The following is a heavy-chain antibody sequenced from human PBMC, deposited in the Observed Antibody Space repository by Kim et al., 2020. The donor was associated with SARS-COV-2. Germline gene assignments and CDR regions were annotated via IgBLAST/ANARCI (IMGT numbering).Heavy chain of an antibody. D-gene: IGHD6-6*01. V-gene: IGHV3-33*06. Sequence: SVRGRFTNSRDNSKNTLYLQMNSLRAEDTAVYYCAKSGSSHYDYDGMDVWGQGTTVTVSS. J-gene: IGHJ6*02. CDR3: AKSGSSHYDYDGMDV.